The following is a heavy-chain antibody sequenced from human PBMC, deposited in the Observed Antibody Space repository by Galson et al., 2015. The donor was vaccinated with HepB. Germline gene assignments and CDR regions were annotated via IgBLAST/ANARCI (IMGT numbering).Heavy chain of an antibody. Sequence: SLRLSCAASGFTFSSYSMNWVRQAPGKGLEWVSSISSSSYIYYADSVKGRFTISRDNAKNSLYLQMNSLRAEDTAVYYCARDNLDRSRYQLLSNWFDPWGQGTLVTVSS. CDR1: GFTFSSYS. CDR3: ARDNLDRSRYQLLSNWFDP. J-gene: IGHJ5*02. CDR2: ISSSSYI. D-gene: IGHD2-2*01. V-gene: IGHV3-21*01.